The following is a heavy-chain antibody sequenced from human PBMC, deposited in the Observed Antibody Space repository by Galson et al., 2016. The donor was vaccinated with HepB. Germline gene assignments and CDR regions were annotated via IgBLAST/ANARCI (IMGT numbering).Heavy chain of an antibody. Sequence: SLRLSCAASGFTFSSYSMNWVRQAPGKGLEWVSYISSGRDTTYYADSVKGRFTISRDNPKNSQYLQMNSLRDEDTAVYYCARDSSSWSTPLWFDPWGQGTLVTVSS. CDR2: ISSGRDTT. D-gene: IGHD6-13*01. CDR1: GFTFSSYS. CDR3: ARDSSSWSTPLWFDP. V-gene: IGHV3-48*02. J-gene: IGHJ5*02.